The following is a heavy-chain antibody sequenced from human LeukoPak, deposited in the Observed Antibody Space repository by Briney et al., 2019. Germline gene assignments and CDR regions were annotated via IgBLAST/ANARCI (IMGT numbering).Heavy chain of an antibody. D-gene: IGHD5-24*01. V-gene: IGHV3-30-3*01. CDR2: ITYDGSNK. J-gene: IGHJ4*02. CDR1: GFTFSSYA. Sequence: PRGSLRLSCAASGFTFSSYAMHWVRQAPGKGLEWVAVITYDGSNKYYADSVKGRFTITRDNSKNTPYLQMNSLRSDDTAVYYCSRGRGGDGYNGLCYFDYWGQGTLITVSS. CDR3: SRGRGGDGYNGLCYFDY.